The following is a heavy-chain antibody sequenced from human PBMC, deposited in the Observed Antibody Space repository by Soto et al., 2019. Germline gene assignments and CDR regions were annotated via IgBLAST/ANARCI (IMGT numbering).Heavy chain of an antibody. J-gene: IGHJ1*01. Sequence: QVQLVQSGAEVKKPGSSVTVSCKASRGTFSSYAISWVRQPPGQGLEWMEGLIPIFGTAHYAQKYQGRVTITADKSTSTAYMELSSLRSEDTAVYYCASSRTIHYGSGNKWGQGTLVTVSS. CDR2: LIPIFGTA. V-gene: IGHV1-69*06. CDR1: RGTFSSYA. CDR3: ASSRTIHYGSGNK. D-gene: IGHD3-10*01.